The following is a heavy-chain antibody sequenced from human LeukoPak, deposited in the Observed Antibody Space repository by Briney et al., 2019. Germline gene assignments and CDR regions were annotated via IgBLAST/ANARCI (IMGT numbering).Heavy chain of an antibody. CDR2: VYYSGST. D-gene: IGHD3-16*02. J-gene: IGHJ4*02. Sequence: PSETLSLTCSVSGGSISSYYWSWTRQPPGKGLEWIGYVYYSGSTSYNPSLRGRVTISIDTSKNQFSLKLSSVTAADTAVYYCARGQGYIWGSYRFDYWGQGTLVPVSS. CDR3: ARGQGYIWGSYRFDY. V-gene: IGHV4-59*12. CDR1: GGSISSYY.